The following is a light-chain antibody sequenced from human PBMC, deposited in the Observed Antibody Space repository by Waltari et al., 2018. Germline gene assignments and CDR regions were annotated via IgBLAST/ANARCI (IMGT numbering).Light chain of an antibody. J-gene: IGKJ1*01. CDR3: LQDYNYPRT. CDR1: QDIRND. V-gene: IGKV1-6*01. Sequence: AIHMTQSPSSLSASVGDRVTITCRASQDIRNDLGWYQQKPGEAPKLLIYAASNLQSGVPSKFSGSGSGTDFTLTISSLQPEDFATYYCLQDYNYPRTFGQGTKVEIK. CDR2: AAS.